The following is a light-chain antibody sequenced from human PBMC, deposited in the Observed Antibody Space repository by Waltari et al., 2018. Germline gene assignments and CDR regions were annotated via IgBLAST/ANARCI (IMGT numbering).Light chain of an antibody. Sequence: DIQMTQSPSSLTSSVGDRVTITCLASQSISNKLNWYQQKPGKAPKLLIYATSVLQSGVPSRFSGRGSGTDFTLTISILQPEDFATYYCQQTYSTWTFGQGTAVEIK. CDR1: QSISNK. CDR2: ATS. J-gene: IGKJ1*01. V-gene: IGKV1-39*01. CDR3: QQTYSTWT.